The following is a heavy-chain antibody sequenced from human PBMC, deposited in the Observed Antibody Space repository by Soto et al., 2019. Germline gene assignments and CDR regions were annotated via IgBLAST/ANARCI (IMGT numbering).Heavy chain of an antibody. J-gene: IGHJ5*02. D-gene: IGHD3-3*01. CDR1: GYTFTSYG. Sequence: ASVKVSCKASGYTFTSYGISWVRQAPGQGLEWMGWISAYNGNANYAQKLQGRVTMTTDTSTSTAYMELRSLRSDDTAVYYCARWYYDFWSGYYRTKDNWFDPWGQGTLVTV. V-gene: IGHV1-18*01. CDR2: ISAYNGNA. CDR3: ARWYYDFWSGYYRTKDNWFDP.